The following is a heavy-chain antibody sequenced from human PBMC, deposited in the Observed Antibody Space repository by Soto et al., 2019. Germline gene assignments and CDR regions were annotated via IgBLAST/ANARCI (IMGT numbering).Heavy chain of an antibody. D-gene: IGHD3-22*01. CDR1: GFMFNNYG. CDR2: ISFDGTNK. J-gene: IGHJ4*02. V-gene: IGHV3-30*18. CDR3: ANDLLGDRSGSHHGGDF. Sequence: QVKLVEAGGGVVQPGRSLGLSCAASGFMFNNYGMHWVRQAPGKGLEWVAIISFDGTNKYYADSVMGRFTISRDNSKNTLYLQMLSLRDEDTAVYYCANDLLGDRSGSHHGGDFWGQGTRVTVSS.